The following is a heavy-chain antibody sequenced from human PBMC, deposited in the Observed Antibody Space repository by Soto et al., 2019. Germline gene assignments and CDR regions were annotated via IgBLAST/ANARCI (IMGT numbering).Heavy chain of an antibody. Sequence: EVQLVESGGGLVQPGGSLRLSCAASGFTFSSYEMNWVRQAPGKGLEWVSYISSSGSTIYYADSVKGRFTISRDNAKNSLYLQMNSLRAEDTAVYYCATVTPDPPYFYSGYHPSRHFDYWGQGTLVTVSS. CDR1: GFTFSSYE. J-gene: IGHJ4*02. V-gene: IGHV3-48*03. D-gene: IGHD5-12*01. CDR2: ISSSGSTI. CDR3: ATVTPDPPYFYSGYHPSRHFDY.